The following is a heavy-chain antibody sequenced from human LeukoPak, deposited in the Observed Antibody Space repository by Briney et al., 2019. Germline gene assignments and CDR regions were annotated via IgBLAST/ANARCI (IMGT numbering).Heavy chain of an antibody. D-gene: IGHD2/OR15-2a*01. CDR2: IYNSGSA. CDR1: ADSISDYY. Sequence: PSETLSLTCSVSADSISDYYWSWIRQPPGKGLDWIGYIYNSGSANYNPSLSSRVTISVDSSKKQFSLKVSSVTAADTAVYYCVRDLGGNKRAFDYWGQGTLVTVSS. J-gene: IGHJ4*02. V-gene: IGHV4-59*01. CDR3: VRDLGGNKRAFDY.